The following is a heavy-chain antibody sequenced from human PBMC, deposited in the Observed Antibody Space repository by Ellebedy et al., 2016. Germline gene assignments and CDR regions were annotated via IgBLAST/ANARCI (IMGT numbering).Heavy chain of an antibody. V-gene: IGHV4-31*03. CDR2: FYYSGST. D-gene: IGHD4-17*01. Sequence: LRLXXTVSAGSISSGGYYWSWVRQHPGKGLEWIGYFYYSGSTYFNPSLKSRVTISIDTSKNQFSLRLSSVTAADTAVYYCARMDYGEEYFDYWGQGMLVTVSS. CDR3: ARMDYGEEYFDY. J-gene: IGHJ4*02. CDR1: AGSISSGGYY.